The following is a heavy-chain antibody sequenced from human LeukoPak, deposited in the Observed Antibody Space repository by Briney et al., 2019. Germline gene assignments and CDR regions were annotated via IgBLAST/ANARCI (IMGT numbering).Heavy chain of an antibody. J-gene: IGHJ2*01. V-gene: IGHV3-53*01. Sequence: PSETLSLTCAVSGDSISNNNWRSWVRQPPGKGLELVSVIYINGSTYYADSVKGRFTISRDNSKNTLYLQMDTLRAEDTAVYYCARWTQTRHSSGWAKVSWYFDLWGRGTLVTVSS. CDR2: IYINGST. D-gene: IGHD6-19*01. CDR1: GDSISNNNW. CDR3: ARWTQTRHSSGWAKVSWYFDL.